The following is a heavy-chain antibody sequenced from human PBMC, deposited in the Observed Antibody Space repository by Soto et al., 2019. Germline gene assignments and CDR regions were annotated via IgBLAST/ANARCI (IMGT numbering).Heavy chain of an antibody. V-gene: IGHV1-2*04. Sequence: GASVKVSCKASGYTFTGYYMHWVRQAPGQGLEWMGWINPNSGGTNYAQKFQGWVTMTRDTSISTAYMELSRLRSDDTAVYYCAREPLWFGELYLSSGYGMDVWGQGTTVTVSS. CDR2: INPNSGGT. CDR1: GYTFTGYY. J-gene: IGHJ6*02. D-gene: IGHD3-10*01. CDR3: AREPLWFGELYLSSGYGMDV.